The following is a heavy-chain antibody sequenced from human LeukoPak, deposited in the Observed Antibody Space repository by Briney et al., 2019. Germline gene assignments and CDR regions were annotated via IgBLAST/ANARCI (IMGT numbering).Heavy chain of an antibody. Sequence: ASVKVSCKASGYTFTGYFMHWVRQAPGQGLDWMGWINPNTGGTKYAQKFQGRVTMTRDTSIGTAYMELSTVTSDDTTVYFCARVHATGYFSLDLGYWGQGTLVTVSS. V-gene: IGHV1-2*02. J-gene: IGHJ4*02. D-gene: IGHD3-9*01. CDR1: GYTFTGYF. CDR2: INPNTGGT. CDR3: ARVHATGYFSLDLGY.